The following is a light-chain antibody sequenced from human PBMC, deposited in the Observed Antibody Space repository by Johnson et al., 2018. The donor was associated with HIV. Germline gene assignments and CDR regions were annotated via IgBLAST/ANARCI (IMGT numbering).Light chain of an antibody. J-gene: IGLJ1*01. CDR1: SSNIGNNY. Sequence: QSVLTQPPSVSAAPGQKVTISCSGSSSNIGNNYVSWFQHLPGAAPKLLIYDNDRRPSGVPDRFSGSKSGTSATLDITGLQRGDEADYYCGTWDASLSVNVFGPGTNVTVL. CDR3: GTWDASLSVNV. CDR2: DND. V-gene: IGLV1-51*02.